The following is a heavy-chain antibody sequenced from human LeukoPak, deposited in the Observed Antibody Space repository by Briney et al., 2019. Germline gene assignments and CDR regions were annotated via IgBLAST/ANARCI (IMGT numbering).Heavy chain of an antibody. Sequence: GASVKVSCKASGYTFTSYAINWVRQAPGQGLGWMGRINPNSGGTNYAQKFQGRVTMTRDTSISTAYMELSRLRSDDTAVYYCARHPRSYGMDVWGQGTTVTVSS. CDR1: GYTFTSYA. CDR3: ARHPRSYGMDV. V-gene: IGHV1-2*06. CDR2: INPNSGGT. J-gene: IGHJ6*02.